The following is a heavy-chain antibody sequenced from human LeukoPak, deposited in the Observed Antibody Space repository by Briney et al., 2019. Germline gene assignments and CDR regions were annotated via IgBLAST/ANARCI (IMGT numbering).Heavy chain of an antibody. D-gene: IGHD5-12*01. CDR1: GDSVSSNSAA. Sequence: SQTLSLTCAISGDSVSSNSAAWNWIRQSPSRRLEWLGRTYYRSKWFNDYAVSVKSRITINPDTSKNQFSLQLNSVTPEDTAVYYCAGEGGYSAYDFYFDYWGQGTLVTVSS. CDR2: TYYRSKWFN. V-gene: IGHV6-1*01. CDR3: AGEGGYSAYDFYFDY. J-gene: IGHJ4*02.